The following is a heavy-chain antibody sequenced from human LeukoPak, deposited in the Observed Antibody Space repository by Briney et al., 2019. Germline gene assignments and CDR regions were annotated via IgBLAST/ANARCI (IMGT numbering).Heavy chain of an antibody. CDR1: GFTFSSYA. CDR2: ISGSGGST. CDR3: AKDPYYCSSTSCYERRWNWFDP. J-gene: IGHJ5*02. V-gene: IGHV3-23*01. Sequence: PGGSLRLSCAASGFTFSSYAMSWVRQAPGKGLGWVSAISGSGGSTYYADSVKGRFTISRDNSKNTLYLQMNSLRAEDTAVYYCAKDPYYCSSTSCYERRWNWFDPWGQGTLVTVSS. D-gene: IGHD2-2*01.